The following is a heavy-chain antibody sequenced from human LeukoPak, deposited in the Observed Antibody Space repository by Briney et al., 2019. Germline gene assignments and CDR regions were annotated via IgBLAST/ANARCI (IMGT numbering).Heavy chain of an antibody. Sequence: GASVKVSCKASGYTFTSYDISWVRQATGQGLEWMGWMNPNSGNTGYAQKFQGRVTITRNTSISTAYMELSSLRSEDTAVYYCARGQGVPAARRGLDYWGQGTLVTVSS. D-gene: IGHD2-2*01. V-gene: IGHV1-8*03. CDR2: MNPNSGNT. CDR3: ARGQGVPAARRGLDY. J-gene: IGHJ4*02. CDR1: GYTFTSYD.